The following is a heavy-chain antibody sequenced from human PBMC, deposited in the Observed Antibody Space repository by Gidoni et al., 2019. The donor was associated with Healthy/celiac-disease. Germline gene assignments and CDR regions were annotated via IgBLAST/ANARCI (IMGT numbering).Heavy chain of an antibody. CDR1: GFTFSSYA. D-gene: IGHD4-17*01. J-gene: IGHJ4*02. V-gene: IGHV3-30*01. CDR2: ISYDGSNK. Sequence: QVQLVESGGGVVQPGRSLRLSCAASGFTFSSYAMHWVRQAPGKGLEWVTVISYDGSNKYYADSVKGRFTISRDNSKNTLYLQMNVLRAEDTAVYYCARTEYGDYSYYFDYWGQGTLVTVSS. CDR3: ARTEYGDYSYYFDY.